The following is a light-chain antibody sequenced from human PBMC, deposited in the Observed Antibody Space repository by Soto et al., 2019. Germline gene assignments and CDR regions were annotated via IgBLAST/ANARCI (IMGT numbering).Light chain of an antibody. CDR1: SSNIGAHYD. J-gene: IGLJ2*01. CDR3: QYYDSSLNSSFVV. Sequence: QSVLTQPPSASGAPGQRVTISCTGGSSNIGAHYDVHWYQQLPGTAPKLLIYGNSNRPSGVPDRFSGSKSGTSASLAITGLQAEDEADYYCQYYDSSLNSSFVVFGGGTKLTVL. V-gene: IGLV1-40*01. CDR2: GNS.